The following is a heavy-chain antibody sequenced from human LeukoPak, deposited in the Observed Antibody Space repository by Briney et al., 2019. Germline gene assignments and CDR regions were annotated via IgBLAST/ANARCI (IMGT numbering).Heavy chain of an antibody. CDR2: VFNGGST. Sequence: SETLSLTCSVSGSSINSHYWSWIRQSPGKGLEWIGYVFNGGSTNYNPSLKSRVTMSLDTSRDQFSLKLSSVTAADTAIYYCASRPADSTWYGVFDYWSQGTLVTVSS. CDR1: GSSINSHY. D-gene: IGHD6-13*01. J-gene: IGHJ4*02. V-gene: IGHV4-59*11. CDR3: ASRPADSTWYGVFDY.